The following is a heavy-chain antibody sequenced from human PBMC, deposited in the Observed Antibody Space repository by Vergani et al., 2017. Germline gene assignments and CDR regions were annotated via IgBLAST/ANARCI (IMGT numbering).Heavy chain of an antibody. J-gene: IGHJ4*02. CDR3: ARGGETVLLWFGYYGAFDY. CDR2: ISSSSSYI. V-gene: IGHV3-21*01. Sequence: EVQLVESGGGLVKPGGSLRLSCAASGFTFSSYSMNWVRQAPGKGLEWVSSISSSSSYIYYADSVKGRFTISRDNAKNSLYLQMNSLRAEDTAVYYCARGGETVLLWFGYYGAFDYWGQGTLVTVSS. D-gene: IGHD3-10*01. CDR1: GFTFSSYS.